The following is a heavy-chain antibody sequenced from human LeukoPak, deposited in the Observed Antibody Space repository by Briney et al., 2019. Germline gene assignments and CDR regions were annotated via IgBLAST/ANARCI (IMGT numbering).Heavy chain of an antibody. CDR1: GFTFSSYA. CDR3: ARGGSSWSFDY. Sequence: GGSLRLSCAASGFTFSSYAMSWVRQAPGKGLEWVSAISGSGGSTYYADSVKGRFTISRDNAKNSLYLQMNSLRAEDTAVYYCARGGSSWSFDYWGQGTLVTVSS. V-gene: IGHV3-23*01. CDR2: ISGSGGST. J-gene: IGHJ4*02. D-gene: IGHD6-13*01.